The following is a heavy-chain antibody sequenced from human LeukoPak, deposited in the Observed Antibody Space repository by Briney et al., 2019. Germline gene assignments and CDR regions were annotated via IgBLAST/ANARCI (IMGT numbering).Heavy chain of an antibody. V-gene: IGHV4-39*07. D-gene: IGHD3-10*01. CDR3: AGDGDTINWFFY. J-gene: IGHJ4*02. CDR1: GDSFSRRSSY. Sequence: PSETLSLTCTASGDSFSRRSSYWGWLRQPPGEGLEWIGSISYSGSTSYNPSLKSRVTISVDTSKSQFSLKLTSVTAADTAVYYCAGDGDTINWFFYWGQGTLVTVSS. CDR2: ISYSGST.